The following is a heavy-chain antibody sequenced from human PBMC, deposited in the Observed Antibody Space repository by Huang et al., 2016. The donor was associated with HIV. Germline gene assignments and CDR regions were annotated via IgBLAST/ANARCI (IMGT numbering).Heavy chain of an antibody. CDR3: ARLPGSITMIRGVITDPY. V-gene: IGHV4-39*02. CDR2: SHYSVGT. CDR1: GGSIRSDNYY. Sequence: QLQLQESGPGLVKPSETLSLTCTVSGGSIRSDNYYWGWIRQPPGQGLEGIGSSHYSVGTYSNPSHKGRDTITVDTSKKHVSLRMRSVTAADTAVYYCARLPGSITMIRGVITDPYWGQGTLVTVSS. D-gene: IGHD3-10*01. J-gene: IGHJ4*02.